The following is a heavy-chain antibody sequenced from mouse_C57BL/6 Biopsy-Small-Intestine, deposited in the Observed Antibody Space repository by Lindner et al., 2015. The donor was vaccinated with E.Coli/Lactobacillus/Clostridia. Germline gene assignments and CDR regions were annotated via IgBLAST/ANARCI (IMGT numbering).Heavy chain of an antibody. J-gene: IGHJ1*03. CDR1: GGTFSTYT. CDR3: ARDNSDSRYYYYMDV. V-gene: IGHV1-4*01. CDR2: ITPRLGTA. Sequence: SVKVSCKASGGTFSTYTITWVRQAPGQGLEWMGRITPRLGTANYPQKFQGRVTITADKSTSTAYMELNSLRSEDTAVYYCARDNSDSRYYYYMDVWGRGTTVTVSS. D-gene: IGHD6-2*01.